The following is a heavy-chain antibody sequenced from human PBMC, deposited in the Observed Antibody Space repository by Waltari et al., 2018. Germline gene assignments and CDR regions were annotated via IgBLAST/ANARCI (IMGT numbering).Heavy chain of an antibody. J-gene: IGHJ4*02. CDR1: GFTFSSYG. CDR3: ARDSNGAVDY. CDR2: IWYDGSNK. D-gene: IGHD2-8*01. Sequence: QVQLVESGGGVVQPGRSLRLSCAASGFTFSSYGMHGVRQAPGKGLEWVAVIWYDGSNKYYADSVKGRFTISRDNSKNTLYLQMNSLRAEDTAVYYCARDSNGAVDYWGQGTLVTVSS. V-gene: IGHV3-33*01.